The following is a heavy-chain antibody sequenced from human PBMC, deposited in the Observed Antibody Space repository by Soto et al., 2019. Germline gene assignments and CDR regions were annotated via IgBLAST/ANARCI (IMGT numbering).Heavy chain of an antibody. J-gene: IGHJ4*02. V-gene: IGHV3-64*01. D-gene: IGHD2-15*01. CDR2: ISSNGGST. CDR1: GFTFSSYG. CDR3: ARGEIEAVVVVAATQRFDY. Sequence: EVQLVESGGGLVQPGGSLRLSCAASGFTFSSYGMNWVRQAPGKGLEYVSAISSNGGSTYYANSVKGRFTISRDNSKNALYLQMDSLRAKDMAVYYCARGEIEAVVVVAATQRFDYWGQGTLVTVSS.